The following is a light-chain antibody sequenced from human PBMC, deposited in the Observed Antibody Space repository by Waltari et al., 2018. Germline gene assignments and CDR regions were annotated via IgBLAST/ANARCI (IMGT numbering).Light chain of an antibody. CDR3: QQHGTSPFT. CDR1: QSVSSSY. J-gene: IGKJ2*01. Sequence: EIVLPQSPGTLSLSPGERATLPCRASQSVSSSYLAWYQQKPGQAPRLLIYGASSRATGIPDRISGSGSGTDFTLTLSSLEPEDFAVYYCQQHGTSPFTFGQGTKVEIK. CDR2: GAS. V-gene: IGKV3-20*01.